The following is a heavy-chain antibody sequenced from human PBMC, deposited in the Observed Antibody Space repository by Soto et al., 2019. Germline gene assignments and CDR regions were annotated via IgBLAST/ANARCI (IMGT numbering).Heavy chain of an antibody. Sequence: PGGSLRLSCAASGFTFSSYWMSWVRQAPGKGLEWVSAISGSGGSTYYADSVKGRFTISRDNSKNTLYLQMNSLRAEDTAVYYCAKDGGITMIVVLDYWGQGTLVTVSS. CDR3: AKDGGITMIVVLDY. V-gene: IGHV3-23*01. CDR2: ISGSGGST. D-gene: IGHD3-22*01. CDR1: GFTFSSYW. J-gene: IGHJ4*02.